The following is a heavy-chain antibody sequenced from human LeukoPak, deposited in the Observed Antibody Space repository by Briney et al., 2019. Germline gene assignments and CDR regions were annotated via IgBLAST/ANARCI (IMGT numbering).Heavy chain of an antibody. Sequence: GGSLRLSCAASGSTFSSYWMSWVRQAPGKGLEWVANIKQDGSEKYYVDSVKGRFTISRDNAKNSLYLQMNSLRAEDTAVYYCARAWAAALDYWGQGTLVTVSS. V-gene: IGHV3-7*01. D-gene: IGHD2-2*01. CDR3: ARAWAAALDY. CDR2: IKQDGSEK. CDR1: GSTFSSYW. J-gene: IGHJ4*02.